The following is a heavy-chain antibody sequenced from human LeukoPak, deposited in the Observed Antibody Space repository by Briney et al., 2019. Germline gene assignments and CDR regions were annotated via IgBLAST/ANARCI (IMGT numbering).Heavy chain of an antibody. D-gene: IGHD4-23*01. CDR1: GGSISSSNW. CDR3: ARMSSAGGTYSGYWFDP. CDR2: IYHSGST. V-gene: IGHV4-4*02. Sequence: SETLSLTCAVSGGSISSSNWWSWVRQPPGKGLEWIGEIYHSGSTNYNPSLKSRVTISVDKSKNQFSLKLSSVTAADTAVYYCARMSSAGGTYSGYWFDPWGQGTLVTVFS. J-gene: IGHJ5*02.